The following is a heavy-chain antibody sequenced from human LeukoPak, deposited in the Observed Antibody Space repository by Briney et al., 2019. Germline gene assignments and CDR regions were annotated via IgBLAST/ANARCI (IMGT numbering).Heavy chain of an antibody. Sequence: SETLSLTCTVSGGSISSYYWSWVRQPPGKGLEWVGYIYYSGSTNYNPSLKSGVTISVDTSKNQFSLKLSSVTAADTAVYYCARDGEGRYGDPYFDYWGQGTLVTVSS. CDR2: IYYSGST. D-gene: IGHD4-17*01. J-gene: IGHJ4*02. CDR3: ARDGEGRYGDPYFDY. V-gene: IGHV4-59*01. CDR1: GGSISSYY.